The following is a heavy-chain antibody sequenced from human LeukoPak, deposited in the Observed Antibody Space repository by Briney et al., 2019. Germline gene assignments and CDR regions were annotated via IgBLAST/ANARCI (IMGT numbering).Heavy chain of an antibody. V-gene: IGHV1-2*02. CDR3: ARVASDYWFDP. CDR1: GYTFTGYY. CDR2: INPNNGGT. D-gene: IGHD5-12*01. J-gene: IGHJ5*02. Sequence: ASVKVSCKASGYTFTGYYIHWVRQAPGQGLEYLGWINPNNGGTNYAQKFQGRVTMTRDTSISTAYMELSRLRSDDTAVYYCARVASDYWFDPWGQGTLVTVSS.